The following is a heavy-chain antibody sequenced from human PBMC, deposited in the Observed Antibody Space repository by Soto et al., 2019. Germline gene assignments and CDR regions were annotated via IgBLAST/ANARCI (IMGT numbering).Heavy chain of an antibody. J-gene: IGHJ4*02. CDR3: ARQSMDYYDLVYYFDY. V-gene: IGHV3-11*01. Sequence: QVQLVESGGGLVKPGGSLRLSCAASGFTFSDYYMSWIRQAPGKGLEWVSYISSSGSTIYYADSVKGRFTISRDNAENSLYLRMNSLRAEDTAVYYCARQSMDYYDLVYYFDYWGQGTLVTVSS. CDR2: ISSSGSTI. CDR1: GFTFSDYY. D-gene: IGHD3-22*01.